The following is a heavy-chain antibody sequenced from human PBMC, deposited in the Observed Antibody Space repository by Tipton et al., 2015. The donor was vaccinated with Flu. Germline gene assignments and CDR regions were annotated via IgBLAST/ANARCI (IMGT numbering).Heavy chain of an antibody. V-gene: IGHV6-1*01. CDR3: ARETGHSDNYYYYGMDV. CDR2: TYYRSKWYN. CDR1: GDSVSTNSGA. J-gene: IGHJ6*02. D-gene: IGHD5-12*01. Sequence: GLVKPSQTLSLTCAISGDSVSTNSGAWNWIRQSPSRGLEWLGRTYYRSKWYNDYAVSVKSQITINPDTSKNQLSLQLNSVTPEDTAVYFCARETGHSDNYYYYGMDVWGQGTTVTVSS.